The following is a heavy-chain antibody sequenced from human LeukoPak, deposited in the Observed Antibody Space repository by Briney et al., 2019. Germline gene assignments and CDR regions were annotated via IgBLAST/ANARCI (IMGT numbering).Heavy chain of an antibody. J-gene: IGHJ4*02. CDR1: GASVSSGGYY. CDR3: ASLATVAGSDY. Sequence: SETLSLTCTVSGASVSSGGYYWSWLRQPPGKGLEWIGYIYYSGSTNYNPSLKSRVTISVDTSKNQFSLKLSSVTAADTAVYYCASLATVAGSDYWGQGTLVTVYS. CDR2: IYYSGST. D-gene: IGHD6-19*01. V-gene: IGHV4-61*08.